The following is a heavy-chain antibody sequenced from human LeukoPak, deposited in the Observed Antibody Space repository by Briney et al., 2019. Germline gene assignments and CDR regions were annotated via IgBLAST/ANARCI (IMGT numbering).Heavy chain of an antibody. Sequence: ASVRVSCKASGYTFSSYGINWVRQAPGQGLEWMGWISVLNNANTRYAQNFQGRVTLTTDTSTTTAYMELRSLRSDDTAVYYCSREFPFCGADCFSGVFDIWGQGTVVTVS. J-gene: IGHJ3*02. V-gene: IGHV1-18*01. D-gene: IGHD2-21*02. CDR3: SREFPFCGADCFSGVFDI. CDR1: GYTFSSYG. CDR2: ISVLNNANT.